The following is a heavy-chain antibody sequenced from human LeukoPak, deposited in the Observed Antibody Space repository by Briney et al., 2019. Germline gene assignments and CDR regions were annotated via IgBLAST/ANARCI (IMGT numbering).Heavy chain of an antibody. Sequence: GASVKVSCKASGGTFSSYAISWVRQAPGQGLEWMGGIIPIFGTANYAQKFQGRVTITADESTSTAYMELSSLRSEDTAVYYRARGLRRGSGRDYWGQGTLVTVSS. V-gene: IGHV1-69*13. D-gene: IGHD3-16*01. J-gene: IGHJ4*02. CDR1: GGTFSSYA. CDR3: ARGLRRGSGRDY. CDR2: IIPIFGTA.